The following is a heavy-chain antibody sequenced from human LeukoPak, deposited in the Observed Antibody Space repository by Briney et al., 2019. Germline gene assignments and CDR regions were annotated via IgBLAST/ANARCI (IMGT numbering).Heavy chain of an antibody. Sequence: GGSLRLSCAASGFTFSSYSMSWVRQAPGKGLEWVSNIKQDGSEKYYVDSVKGRFTISRDNAKNSLYLQMNSLRAEDTAVYYCARVGSRSYYEDYWGQGTLVTVSS. CDR1: GFTFSSYS. V-gene: IGHV3-7*01. CDR2: IKQDGSEK. J-gene: IGHJ4*02. D-gene: IGHD3-10*01. CDR3: ARVGSRSYYEDY.